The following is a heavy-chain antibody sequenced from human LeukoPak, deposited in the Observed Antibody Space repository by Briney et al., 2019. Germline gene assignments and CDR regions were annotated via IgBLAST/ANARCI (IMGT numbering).Heavy chain of an antibody. CDR3: ARDFSSIITTRHDN. J-gene: IGHJ4*02. V-gene: IGHV1-2*02. D-gene: IGHD4-11*01. Sequence: ASVKVSCKASGYKFTGYYIHWVRQAPGQGLEWMGWINPNTGGTDFADNFQGRVTMTRDTSISTVYMELSGLRLDDSGIYYCARDFSSIITTRHDNWGQGTQVTVSS. CDR1: GYKFTGYY. CDR2: INPNTGGT.